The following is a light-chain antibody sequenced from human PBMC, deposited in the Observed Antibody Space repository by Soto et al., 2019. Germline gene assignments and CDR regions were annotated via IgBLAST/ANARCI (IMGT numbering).Light chain of an antibody. CDR1: QGISSY. CDR3: QQVNSYPRT. J-gene: IGKJ3*01. CDR2: TAS. V-gene: IGKV1-9*01. Sequence: IQLTQSPSSLSASVGDRITVTCRASQGISSYLAWYQQRPGKAPKLLTYTASTLQSGVPSRFSGSGSGTDFTLTISSLQPEDFATYYCQQVNSYPRTFGPGTKVDIK.